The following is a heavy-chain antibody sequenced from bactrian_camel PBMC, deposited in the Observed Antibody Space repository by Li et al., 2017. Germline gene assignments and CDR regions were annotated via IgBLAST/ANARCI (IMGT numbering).Heavy chain of an antibody. CDR2: IYTDGVTV. J-gene: IGHJ4*01. V-gene: IGHV3S1*01. D-gene: IGHD4*01. CDR1: DGAYSKYC. Sequence: HVQLVESGGGSVQAGESLRLSCAASDGAYSKYCIAWFRQRPGKERGGVAIIYTDGVTVYYVDSVKGRFTISRDNAKNTLYLQMNNLKPDDTAVYHCAQESTRATSLSIRGSCYWGGTQVTVS.